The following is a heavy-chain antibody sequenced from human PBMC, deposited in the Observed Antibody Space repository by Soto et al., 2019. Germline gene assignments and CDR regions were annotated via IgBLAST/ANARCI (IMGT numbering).Heavy chain of an antibody. CDR3: ARDQFDSYGPKGGLRY. Sequence: QVQLVQSGAEVKKPGASVKVSCKASGYTFTSYGISWVRQAPGQGLGRMGWISAYNGNTNYAQKLQGRVTLTTATTTSTAYMELRSLRSDDTAVYYCARDQFDSYGPKGGLRYWAQGTLVTISS. CDR1: GYTFTSYG. V-gene: IGHV1-18*01. J-gene: IGHJ4*02. CDR2: ISAYNGNT. D-gene: IGHD5-18*01.